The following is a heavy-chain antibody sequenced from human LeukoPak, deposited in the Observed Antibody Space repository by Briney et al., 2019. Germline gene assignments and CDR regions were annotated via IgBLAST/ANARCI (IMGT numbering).Heavy chain of an antibody. V-gene: IGHV1-2*02. CDR3: ARILGYCSSTSCPGPFWFDP. CDR1: GYSFSIYY. CDR2: INPNSGGT. D-gene: IGHD2-2*01. Sequence: ASVKVSCKASGYSFSIYYMHWVRQAPGQGLEWMGWINPNSGGTNYAQKFQGRVTMTRDTSISTAYMELSRLRSDDTAVYYCARILGYCSSTSCPGPFWFDPWGQGTLVTVSS. J-gene: IGHJ5*02.